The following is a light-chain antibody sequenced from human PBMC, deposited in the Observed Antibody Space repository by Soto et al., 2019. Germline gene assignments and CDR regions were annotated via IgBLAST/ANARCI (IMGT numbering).Light chain of an antibody. Sequence: EIVMTQSPATLSVSPGERATLSCRASQSVSSNLAWYQQKPGHAPRLLIYGASTRATGIPARFSGSGSGTEFTLTISSLQSEDFAVYYCQQYYDWPITFGQGTRLDIK. CDR2: GAS. J-gene: IGKJ5*01. CDR3: QQYYDWPIT. V-gene: IGKV3-15*01. CDR1: QSVSSN.